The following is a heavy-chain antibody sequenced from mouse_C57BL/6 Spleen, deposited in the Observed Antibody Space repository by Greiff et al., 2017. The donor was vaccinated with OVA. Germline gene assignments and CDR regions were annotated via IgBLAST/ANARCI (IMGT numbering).Heavy chain of an antibody. J-gene: IGHJ2*01. D-gene: IGHD1-1*01. CDR3: ARCYYGSSLWYFDY. CDR2: IHPNSGST. Sequence: VQLQQPGAELVKPGASVKLSCKASGYTFTSYWMHWVKQRPGQGLEWIGMIHPNSGSTNYNEKFKSKATLTVDKSSSTAYMQLSSLTSEDSAVYYCARCYYGSSLWYFDYWGQGTTLTVSS. CDR1: GYTFTSYW. V-gene: IGHV1-64*01.